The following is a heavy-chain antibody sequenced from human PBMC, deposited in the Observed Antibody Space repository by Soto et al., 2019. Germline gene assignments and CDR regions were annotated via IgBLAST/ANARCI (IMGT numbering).Heavy chain of an antibody. V-gene: IGHV5-10-1*01. D-gene: IGHD3-10*01. CDR1: GYSFTSYW. CDR3: ARLPITMVRGVAGDYYYGMDV. Sequence: GESLKISCNGSGYSFTSYWISWVRQMPGKGLEWMGRIDPSDSYTNYSPSFQGHVTISADKSISTAYLQWSSLKASDTAMYYCARLPITMVRGVAGDYYYGMDVWGQGTTVTSP. J-gene: IGHJ6*02. CDR2: IDPSDSYT.